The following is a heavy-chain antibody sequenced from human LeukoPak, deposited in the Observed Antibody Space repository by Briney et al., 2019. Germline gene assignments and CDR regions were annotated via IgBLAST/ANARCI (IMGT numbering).Heavy chain of an antibody. CDR2: ISGSGGST. J-gene: IGHJ5*02. V-gene: IGHV3-23*01. CDR3: AKDLSLRKPYNWFDP. Sequence: GGSLRLSCAASGFTFSSYAMSWVRQAPGKGLEWVSAISGSGGSTYYADSVKGRFTISRDNSKNTLYLQMNSLRAEDTAVYYCAKDLSLRKPYNWFDPWGQGTLVTVPS. CDR1: GFTFSSYA. D-gene: IGHD5-12*01.